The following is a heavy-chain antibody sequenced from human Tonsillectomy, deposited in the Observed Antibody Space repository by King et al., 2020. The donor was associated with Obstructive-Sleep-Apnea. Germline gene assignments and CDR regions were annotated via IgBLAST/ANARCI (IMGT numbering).Heavy chain of an antibody. CDR1: GFTFSNYG. V-gene: IGHV3-30*18. J-gene: IGHJ4*02. Sequence: VQLVESGGGVVQPGRSLRLSCAASGFTFSNYGMHWVRQAPGKGLEWVAFISHVGGYTYYADYVKVRFTISRDKSKNTLYLQINSLRPEDTVMYYCAKDPPVRYYFDYWGQGTLVTVSS. CDR3: AKDPPVRYYFDY. CDR2: ISHVGGYT.